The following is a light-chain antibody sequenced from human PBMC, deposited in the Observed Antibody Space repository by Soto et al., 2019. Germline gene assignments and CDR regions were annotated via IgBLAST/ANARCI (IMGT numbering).Light chain of an antibody. CDR2: AAS. Sequence: EIVLTQSPGTLSLSPGERATLSCRASQSVSSTYLAWYQQKPDQPPRLLIYAASSRATGIPDRFSGTGSGTDFTLTISRLEPEDFAVYYCQQYDNSLYTFGPGTKLEIK. V-gene: IGKV3-20*01. CDR3: QQYDNSLYT. CDR1: QSVSSTY. J-gene: IGKJ2*01.